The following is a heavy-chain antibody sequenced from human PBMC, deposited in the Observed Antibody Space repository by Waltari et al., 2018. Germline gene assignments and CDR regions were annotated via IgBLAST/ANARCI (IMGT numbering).Heavy chain of an antibody. Sequence: QVQLVQSGAEVKKPGASVKVSCKASGYPFTGYYMHWGRQAPGQGLEWMGWINPNSGGTNYAQKFQDRVTMTRDTSISTAYMELSRLRSDDTAVYYCARGAPFCGGDCYNYWGQGTLVTVSS. V-gene: IGHV1-2*02. CDR2: INPNSGGT. D-gene: IGHD2-21*01. J-gene: IGHJ4*02. CDR3: ARGAPFCGGDCYNY. CDR1: GYPFTGYY.